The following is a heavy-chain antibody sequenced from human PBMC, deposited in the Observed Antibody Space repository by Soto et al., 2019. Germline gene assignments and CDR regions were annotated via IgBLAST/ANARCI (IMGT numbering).Heavy chain of an antibody. D-gene: IGHD6-6*01. CDR1: GFTFSSYA. V-gene: IGHV3-23*01. CDR2: ISGSGGST. CDR3: AKVLGIAARRGRYYYYGMDV. Sequence: GGSLRLSCAASGFTFSSYAMSWVRQAPGKGLEWVSAISGSGGSTYYADSVKGRFTISRDNSKNTLYLQMNSLRAEDTAVYYCAKVLGIAARRGRYYYYGMDVWGQGTTVTVSS. J-gene: IGHJ6*02.